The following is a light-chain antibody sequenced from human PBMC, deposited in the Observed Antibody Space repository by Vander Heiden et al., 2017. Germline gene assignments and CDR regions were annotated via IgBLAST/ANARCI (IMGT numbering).Light chain of an antibody. CDR2: DAS. CDR1: QGIANS. Sequence: DIQMTQPPSSLSASVGDRITISCQASQGIANSLYWFQQKPGKAPKLLIYDASYLEPGVPSKFSGSGSGTHFTFTISSLQPEDIATYYCQQYGALPFTFGPGTKVEIK. CDR3: QQYGALPFT. J-gene: IGKJ3*01. V-gene: IGKV1-33*01.